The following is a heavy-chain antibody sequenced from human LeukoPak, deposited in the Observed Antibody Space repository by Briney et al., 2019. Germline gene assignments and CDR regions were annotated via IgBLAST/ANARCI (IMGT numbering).Heavy chain of an antibody. J-gene: IGHJ4*02. CDR1: GFTFNRAW. Sequence: PGGSLRLSCTASGFTFNRAWMSWVRQAPGKGLEWVGHIKNKVDGETTDYAAPVKGRFTISRDDSKNMLYLQMNSLKTEDTAVYYCTTDCGGDCYSAIGWYYFEYWGQGSLVTVSS. CDR2: IKNKVDGETT. CDR3: TTDCGGDCYSAIGWYYFEY. D-gene: IGHD2-21*02. V-gene: IGHV3-15*01.